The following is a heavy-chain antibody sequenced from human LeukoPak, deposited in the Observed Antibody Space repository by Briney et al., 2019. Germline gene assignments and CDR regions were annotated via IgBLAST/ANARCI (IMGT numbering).Heavy chain of an antibody. V-gene: IGHV4-4*07. CDR3: ARDYPYYYDSSGYYRVDAFDI. J-gene: IGHJ3*02. CDR1: GDSISSYY. Sequence: RPSETLSLTCTVSGDSISSYYWSWIRQPAGKGLEWIGRIYTSGSTNYNPSLKSRVTMSVDTSKNQFSLKLSSVTAADTAVYYCARDYPYYYDSSGYYRVDAFDIWGQGTMVTVSS. D-gene: IGHD3-22*01. CDR2: IYTSGST.